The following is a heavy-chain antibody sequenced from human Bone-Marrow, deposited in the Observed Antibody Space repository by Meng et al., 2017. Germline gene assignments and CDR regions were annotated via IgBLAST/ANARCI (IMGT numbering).Heavy chain of an antibody. D-gene: IGHD5-12*01. J-gene: IGHJ4*02. V-gene: IGHV1-18*01. CDR1: GYTFTSYG. CDR2: ISAYNGNT. Sequence: ASVKVSCKASGYTFTSYGISWVRQAPGQGLEWMGWISAYNGNTNYAQKLQGRVTMTRDTSISTAYMELSRLRSDDTAVYYCARAEGYSGYDWGYFDYWGQGTLVTVSS. CDR3: ARAEGYSGYDWGYFDY.